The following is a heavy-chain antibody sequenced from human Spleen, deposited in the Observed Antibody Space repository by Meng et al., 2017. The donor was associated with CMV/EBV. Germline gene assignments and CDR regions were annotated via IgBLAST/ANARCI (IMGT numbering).Heavy chain of an antibody. J-gene: IGHJ4*02. CDR2: VVTVGNKK. Sequence: QVRLGVSGGGVVQPGSVLRLSCAVSGVTVSTYAREWVREAPGNGLEWVTLVVTVGNKKYYAASVKGRFTISRDNSAKMVYLERSNLRPEDTAIDYGARDCDYWGQGTLVTVSS. CDR3: ARDCDY. CDR1: GVTVSTYA. V-gene: IGHV3-30-3*01.